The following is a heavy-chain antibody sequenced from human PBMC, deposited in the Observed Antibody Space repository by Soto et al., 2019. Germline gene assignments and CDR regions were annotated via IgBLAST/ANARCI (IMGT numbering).Heavy chain of an antibody. Sequence: LSLTCTVSGGSISSGGYYWSWIRQHPGKGLEWIGYIYYSGSTYNNPSLKSRVTISVDTSKNQFSLKLSSVTAADTAVYYCARVVTTGYYYYGMDVWGQGTTVTVSS. D-gene: IGHD4-17*01. V-gene: IGHV4-31*03. CDR1: GGSISSGGYY. CDR3: ARVVTTGYYYYGMDV. J-gene: IGHJ6*02. CDR2: IYYSGST.